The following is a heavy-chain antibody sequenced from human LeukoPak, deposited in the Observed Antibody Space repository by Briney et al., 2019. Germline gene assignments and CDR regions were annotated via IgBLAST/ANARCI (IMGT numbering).Heavy chain of an antibody. D-gene: IGHD3-10*01. CDR2: FSYSGRST. CDR1: GFTFSSYA. V-gene: IGHV3-23*01. Sequence: GGSLRLSCAASGFTFSSYAMSWLRQSPGKGLEWLSTFSYSGRSTYFADSVKGRFTISRDNSKNTLYLQMNSLRAEDTAVYYCAKEPTPGGAFYFDYWGQGTLVTVSS. J-gene: IGHJ4*02. CDR3: AKEPTPGGAFYFDY.